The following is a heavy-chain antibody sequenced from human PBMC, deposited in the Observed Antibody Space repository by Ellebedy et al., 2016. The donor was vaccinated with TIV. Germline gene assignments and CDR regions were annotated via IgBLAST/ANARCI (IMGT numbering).Heavy chain of an antibody. CDR2: MNSDTGNT. CDR3: ARGGTTGEKNWFDP. CDR1: GYTFTTFD. Sequence: AASVKVSCKASGYTFTTFDVIWARQATGQGLEWMGWMNSDTGNTGYAHKFQGRITLTRNTSISTAYMELTSLRSEDTAVYYCARGGTTGEKNWFDPWGQGTLVTVSS. J-gene: IGHJ5*02. V-gene: IGHV1-8*01. D-gene: IGHD1-1*01.